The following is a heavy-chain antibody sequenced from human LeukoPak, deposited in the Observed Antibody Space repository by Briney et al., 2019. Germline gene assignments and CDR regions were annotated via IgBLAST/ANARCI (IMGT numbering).Heavy chain of an antibody. CDR3: ARDTYYYDSSGYSGWFDP. V-gene: IGHV1-24*01. CDR1: GYTLTALS. D-gene: IGHD3-22*01. CDR2: FDPEYGKT. J-gene: IGHJ5*02. Sequence: GASVKVSCKVSGYTLTALSMHWVRQAPGKGLEWMGGFDPEYGKTIYAQKFQGRVTMTEDTSTDTAYMELSSLRSEDTAVYYCARDTYYYDSSGYSGWFDPWGQGTLVTVSS.